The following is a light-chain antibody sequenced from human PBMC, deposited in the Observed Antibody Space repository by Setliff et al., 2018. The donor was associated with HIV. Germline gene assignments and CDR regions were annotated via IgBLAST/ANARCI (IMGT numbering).Light chain of an antibody. Sequence: QSALAQPASVSGSPGQSIAISCTATTSDIGAYGYVSWHQQLPGKAPKVLIYDVSNRPSGVSDRFSGSKSGNMASLTISGLQADDEADYYCSSYTSSRTWIFGGGTKVTVL. V-gene: IGLV2-14*03. J-gene: IGLJ2*01. CDR3: SSYTSSRTWI. CDR1: TSDIGAYGY. CDR2: DVS.